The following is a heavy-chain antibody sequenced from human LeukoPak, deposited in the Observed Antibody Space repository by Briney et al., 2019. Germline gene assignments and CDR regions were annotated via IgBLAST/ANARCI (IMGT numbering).Heavy chain of an antibody. D-gene: IGHD3-10*01. Sequence: SETLSLTCTVSGGSISSSSYYWGWIRQPPGKGLEWIGSIYYSGSTYYNPSLKSRVTISVDTSKNQFSLKLSSVTAADTAMYYCARGGKWLWFGGLDYWGQGTLVSVSS. J-gene: IGHJ4*02. CDR3: ARGGKWLWFGGLDY. V-gene: IGHV4-39*01. CDR2: IYYSGST. CDR1: GGSISSSSYY.